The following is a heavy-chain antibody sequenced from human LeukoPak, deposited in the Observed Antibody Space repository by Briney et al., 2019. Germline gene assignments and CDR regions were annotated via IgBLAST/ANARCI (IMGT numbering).Heavy chain of an antibody. CDR3: ARDLRLRSGSYHGVDY. D-gene: IGHD3-10*01. CDR1: GFTFSSYS. CDR2: ISSSSGTI. J-gene: IGHJ4*02. V-gene: IGHV3-48*01. Sequence: PGGSLRLSCAASGFTFSSYSMNWVRQAPGKGLEWVSYISSSSGTIYYADSVKGRFTISRDNAKNSLYLQMNSLRAEDTAVYYCARDLRLRSGSYHGVDYWGQGTLVTVSS.